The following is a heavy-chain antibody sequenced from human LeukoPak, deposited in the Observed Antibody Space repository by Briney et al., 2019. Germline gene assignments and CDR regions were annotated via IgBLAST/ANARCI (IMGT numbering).Heavy chain of an antibody. V-gene: IGHV4-59*01. CDR3: AGTYCGGDCYLDY. Sequence: PPETLSLTCTVSGGSISSYYWSWIRQPPGKGLEWIGYIYYSGSTNYNPSLKSRVTISVDTSKNQFSLKLCSVTAADTAVYYCAGTYCGGDCYLDYWGQGTLVTVSS. CDR1: GGSISSYY. CDR2: IYYSGST. D-gene: IGHD2-21*02. J-gene: IGHJ4*02.